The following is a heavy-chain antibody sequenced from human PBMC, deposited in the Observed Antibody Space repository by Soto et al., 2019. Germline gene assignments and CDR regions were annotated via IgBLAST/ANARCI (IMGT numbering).Heavy chain of an antibody. D-gene: IGHD6-13*01. J-gene: IGHJ5*02. V-gene: IGHV4-30-4*01. CDR3: ARERPDGSRLDP. CDR1: GVSISSGDYC. CDR2: IYYSGST. Sequence: PSETLSLTCTVSGVSISSGDYCWSWIRQPPGKGLEWIGYIYYSGSTYYNPSLKSRVTISVDTSKNQFSLKLSSVTAADTAVYYCARERPDGSRLDPWGQGTLVTVSS.